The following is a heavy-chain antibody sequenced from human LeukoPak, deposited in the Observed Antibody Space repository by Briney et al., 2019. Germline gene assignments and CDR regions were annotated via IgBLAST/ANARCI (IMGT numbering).Heavy chain of an antibody. CDR3: ARETSQKGAHYMDV. Sequence: SETLSLTCTVSGGSISSYYWSWVRQPPGKGLEYIGYIYYSGSTNYNPSLKSRLTISVDTSKNQFSLKLSSVTAADTAVYYCARETSQKGAHYMDVWGKGTTVTISS. CDR2: IYYSGST. CDR1: GGSISSYY. J-gene: IGHJ6*03. V-gene: IGHV4-59*01. D-gene: IGHD3-16*01.